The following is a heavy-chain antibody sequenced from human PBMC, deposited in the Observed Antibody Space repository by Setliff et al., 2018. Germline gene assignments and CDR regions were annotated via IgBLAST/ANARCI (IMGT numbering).Heavy chain of an antibody. V-gene: IGHV1-69*05. CDR3: VREGVDSRSSTDYRYYMDA. CDR2: TIPMFGTT. J-gene: IGHJ6*03. D-gene: IGHD3-22*01. CDR1: GATFSSYG. Sequence: SVKVSCKASGATFSSYGISWVRQAPGQGLEWMGGTIPMFGTTEYAQKFQGRLTIITDESTNTAFMQLSSLRSDDTAVYYCVREGVDSRSSTDYRYYMDAWGKGTTVTVSS.